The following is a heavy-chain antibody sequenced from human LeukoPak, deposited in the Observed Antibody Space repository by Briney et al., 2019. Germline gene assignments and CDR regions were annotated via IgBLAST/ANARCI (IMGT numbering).Heavy chain of an antibody. CDR1: GLTFSIFE. CDR2: ISSSGDIK. V-gene: IGHV3-48*03. J-gene: IGHJ3*02. Sequence: PGGSLRLSCEASGLTFSIFEMNWVRLAPGKGLEWVSFISSSGDIKLYADSVKGRFTISRDNAKNSLYLDMNSLRAEDTAVYYCARGGSTGYNYNAFDMWGQGTMVAVSS. CDR3: ARGGSTGYNYNAFDM. D-gene: IGHD3-22*01.